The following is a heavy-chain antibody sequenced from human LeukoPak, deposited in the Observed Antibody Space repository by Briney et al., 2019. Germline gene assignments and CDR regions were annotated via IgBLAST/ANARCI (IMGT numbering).Heavy chain of an antibody. CDR1: GFIFSGYS. V-gene: IGHV3-21*04. CDR2: ISTSSSYI. Sequence: GGSLRLSCVASGFIFSGYSMNWVRKAPGKGLERVSSISTSSSYIYYADSVKGRFTISRDNSKNMLYLQIKSLGAEDTAIYYCAKLDGSGAGSSRPPIDYWGQGSLVTVSS. J-gene: IGHJ4*02. CDR3: AKLDGSGAGSSRPPIDY. D-gene: IGHD3-10*01.